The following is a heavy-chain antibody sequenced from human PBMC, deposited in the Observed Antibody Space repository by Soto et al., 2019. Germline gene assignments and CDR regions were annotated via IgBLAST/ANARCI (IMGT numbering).Heavy chain of an antibody. J-gene: IGHJ3*02. CDR2: IYSGGST. CDR1: GFTVTINY. CDR3: ARDQGIAARPLHAFDI. D-gene: IGHD6-6*01. Sequence: LRLSGAGSGFTVTINYFGCVRQPPGKGLEWVSVIYSGGSTYYADSVKGRFSISRDNSKSTLYLQMNSLRAEDTAVYYCARDQGIAARPLHAFDIWGQGTMVTVS. V-gene: IGHV3-66*01.